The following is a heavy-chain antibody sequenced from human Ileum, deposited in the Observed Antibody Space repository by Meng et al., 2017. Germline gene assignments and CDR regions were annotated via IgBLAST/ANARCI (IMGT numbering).Heavy chain of an antibody. V-gene: IGHV2-5*02. CDR2: IWWDDDK. Sequence: QITLKQSRPTLVAHPHPTPPPCSFSGFSLSVSGVSVGWVRQPPGKGLEWLALIWWDDDKHYNLSLKASLSMTSDTSTDQVVFTLTTMDRVHTGTHFCVHSPVGPPANHWFDTWGQGILVTVSS. J-gene: IGHJ5*02. D-gene: IGHD2-2*01. CDR3: VHSPVGPPANHWFDT. CDR1: GFSLSVSGVS.